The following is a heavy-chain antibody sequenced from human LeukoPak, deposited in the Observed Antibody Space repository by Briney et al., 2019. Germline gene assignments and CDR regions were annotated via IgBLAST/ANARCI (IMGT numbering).Heavy chain of an antibody. D-gene: IGHD2-2*01. CDR1: GYTFTSYD. CDR2: MNPNSGNT. Sequence: ASVKVSCKASGYTFTSYDINWVRQATGQGLEWMGWMNPNSGNTGCAQKFQGRVTITRNTSISTAYMELSSLRSEDTAVYYCARGGSIVVPAAITDYYYYMDVWGKGTTVTVSS. CDR3: ARGGSIVVPAAITDYYYYMDV. J-gene: IGHJ6*03. V-gene: IGHV1-8*03.